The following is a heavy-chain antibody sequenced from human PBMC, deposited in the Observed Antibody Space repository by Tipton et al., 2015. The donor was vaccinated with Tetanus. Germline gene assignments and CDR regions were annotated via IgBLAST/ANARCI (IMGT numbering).Heavy chain of an antibody. D-gene: IGHD6-6*01. V-gene: IGHV4-31*03. Sequence: GLVKPSQTLSLTCTVSGGSLSRGGYYWTWIRQHPGKGLEWIGDIYFSGSTYYNPSLKSRVTISVDTSKNQFSLRLNSVTAADTAVYYCARDRARGARGWNYLDSWGQGTLVTVSS. J-gene: IGHJ4*02. CDR1: GGSLSRGGYY. CDR3: ARDRARGARGWNYLDS. CDR2: IYFSGST.